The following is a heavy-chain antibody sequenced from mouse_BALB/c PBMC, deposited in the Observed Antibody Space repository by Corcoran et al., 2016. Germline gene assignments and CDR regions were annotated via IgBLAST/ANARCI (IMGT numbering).Heavy chain of an antibody. D-gene: IGHD6-1*01. CDR1: GYTFTNYG. V-gene: IGHV9-1*02. J-gene: IGHJ4*01. CDR2: INTYTGEQ. CDR3: ASEPYAMDY. Sequence: QIQLVQSGPELKKPGETDKISCKASGYTFTNYGMNWVKQAPGKGLKWMGWINTYTGEQTYADDFKGRFAFSLETSASTAYLQINNLKNEDMATYFCASEPYAMDYWGQGTSVAVSS.